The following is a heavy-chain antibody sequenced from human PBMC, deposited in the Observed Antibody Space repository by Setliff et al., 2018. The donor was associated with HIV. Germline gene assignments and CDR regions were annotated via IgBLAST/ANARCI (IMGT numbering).Heavy chain of an antibody. CDR2: SADYGST. Sequence: SETLSLTCTVSGGSISNSNYFWDWIRQPPGKGLEWIGSAGSADYGSTAYNLALESRVSMSIDTSKNQFSLKLSSVTAADTAVYFCARGGGFWSGQLDYWGQGTLVTVSS. J-gene: IGHJ4*02. CDR1: GGSISNSNYF. D-gene: IGHD3-3*01. CDR3: ARGGGFWSGQLDY. V-gene: IGHV4-39*07.